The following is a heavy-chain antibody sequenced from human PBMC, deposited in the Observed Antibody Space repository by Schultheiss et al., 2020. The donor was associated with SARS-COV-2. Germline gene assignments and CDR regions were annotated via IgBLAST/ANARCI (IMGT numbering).Heavy chain of an antibody. Sequence: GGSLRLSCAASGFTFSSYGMHWVRQAPGKGLEWVSGISGSGGSTHYADSVKGRFTISRDNAKNALYLQMNSLRAEDTAVYYCARHTGDTAMVLPYYYYGMDVWGQGTTVTVSS. CDR1: GFTFSSYG. J-gene: IGHJ6*02. CDR2: ISGSGGST. D-gene: IGHD5-18*01. V-gene: IGHV3-21*01. CDR3: ARHTGDTAMVLPYYYYGMDV.